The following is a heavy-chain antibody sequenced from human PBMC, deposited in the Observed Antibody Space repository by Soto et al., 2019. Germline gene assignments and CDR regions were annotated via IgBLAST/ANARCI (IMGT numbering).Heavy chain of an antibody. CDR1: GNTFINHW. J-gene: IGHJ3*02. V-gene: IGHV5-51*01. CDR2: IYPGDSDA. D-gene: IGHD6-19*01. Sequence: ESLTMSCTVSGNTFINHWIALVRQMPGKGLEWMGIIYPGDSDARYSPSFAGQVTISVDKSITTAYLHWSSLEASDSAMYYCARQGDMAATPADAFDIWGQGTMVTVSS. CDR3: ARQGDMAATPADAFDI.